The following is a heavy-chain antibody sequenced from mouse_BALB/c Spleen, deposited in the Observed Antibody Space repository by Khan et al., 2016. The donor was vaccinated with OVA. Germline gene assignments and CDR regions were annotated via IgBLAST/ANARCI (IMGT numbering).Heavy chain of an antibody. J-gene: IGHJ3*01. D-gene: IGHD4-1*01. Sequence: EVKLEVSGPGLVKPSQSLSLTCTVTGSSITSDYAWNWIRQFPGNKLEWMGYISYSGSTSYNPSLKSRISITRDTSKNQFFLQLNSVTTEDTATYYCAMGRTYWGQGTLVTVSA. V-gene: IGHV3-2*02. CDR1: GSSITSDYA. CDR3: AMGRTY. CDR2: ISYSGST.